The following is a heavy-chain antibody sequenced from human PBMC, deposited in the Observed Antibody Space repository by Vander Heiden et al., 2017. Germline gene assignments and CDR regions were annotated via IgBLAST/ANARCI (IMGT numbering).Heavy chain of an antibody. CDR3: AKDILSALDAFDI. D-gene: IGHD2-15*01. Sequence: EAHLVESGGGLVQPGRSLRLSCVASGITFDDYAMHGVRQAPGKGLEWVSGISWNSGSIGYADSVRGRFTISRDNAKNSLYLQMNSLRAEDTALYYCAKDILSALDAFDIWGQGTMVTVSS. CDR1: GITFDDYA. V-gene: IGHV3-9*01. J-gene: IGHJ3*02. CDR2: ISWNSGSI.